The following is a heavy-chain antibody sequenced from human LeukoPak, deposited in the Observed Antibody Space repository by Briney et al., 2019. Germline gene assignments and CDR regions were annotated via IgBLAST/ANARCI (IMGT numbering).Heavy chain of an antibody. CDR3: AKSHHVTAIDY. Sequence: GGSLRLSCAASRFTFSIYAMSWVRQAPGKGLEWVSGISGSGGSTYYADSVKGRFTISRDNSKNTLYLQMNSLRAEDTAVYYCAKSHHVTAIDYWGQGTLVTVSS. V-gene: IGHV3-23*01. CDR1: RFTFSIYA. D-gene: IGHD2-21*02. J-gene: IGHJ4*02. CDR2: ISGSGGST.